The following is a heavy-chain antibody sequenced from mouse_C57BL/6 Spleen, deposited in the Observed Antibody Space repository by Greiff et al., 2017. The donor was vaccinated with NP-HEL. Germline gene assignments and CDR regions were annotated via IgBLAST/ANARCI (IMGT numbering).Heavy chain of an antibody. J-gene: IGHJ2*01. CDR1: GYTLTDYN. V-gene: IGHV1-18*01. CDR2: INPKNVGT. CDR3: ARRYYGSLYYFDY. D-gene: IGHD1-1*01. Sequence: VQLQQSGPELVKPGASVKIPCKASGYTLTDYNLDWVKKSHGKTLGWIGDINPKNVGTFYNQKFKGKATLTVDKSSSTAYMELRSLTSEDTAVYYCARRYYGSLYYFDYWGQGTTLTVSS.